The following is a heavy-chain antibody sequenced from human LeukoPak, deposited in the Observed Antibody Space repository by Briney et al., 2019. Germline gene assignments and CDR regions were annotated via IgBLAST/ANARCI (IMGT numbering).Heavy chain of an antibody. J-gene: IGHJ4*02. D-gene: IGHD3-3*01. Sequence: SETLSLTCAVYGGSFSGYYWSWIRQPAGKGLEWIGRIYSSGITNYNPSLKSRVTISVDTSKNQFSLKLSSVTAADTAVYYCARDFTFWGQGTLVTVSS. CDR3: ARDFTF. CDR1: GGSFSGYY. CDR2: IYSSGIT. V-gene: IGHV4-59*10.